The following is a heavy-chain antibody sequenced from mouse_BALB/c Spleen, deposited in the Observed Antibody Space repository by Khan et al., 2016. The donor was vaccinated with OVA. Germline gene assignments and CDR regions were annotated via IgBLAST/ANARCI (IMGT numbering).Heavy chain of an antibody. CDR2: ISYSGST. CDR3: ARFNYDMDY. V-gene: IGHV3-8*02. Sequence: EVQLQESGPSLVKPSQTLSLTCSVTGDSITSGYWNWIRKFPGNKLEYMGYISYSGSTYYNQSLKSRISITRDTSKNQHYLQLNSVTTEDTATNFCARFNYDMDYWGQGTSVTVSS. J-gene: IGHJ4*01. CDR1: GDSITSGY.